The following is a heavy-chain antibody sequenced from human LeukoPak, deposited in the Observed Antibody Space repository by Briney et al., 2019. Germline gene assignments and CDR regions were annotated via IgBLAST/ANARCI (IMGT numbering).Heavy chain of an antibody. J-gene: IGHJ6*03. D-gene: IGHD2-15*01. Sequence: SETLSLTCAVYGGSFSGYYWSWIRQPPGKGLEWIGEINHSGSTNYNPSLKSRVTISVDTSKNQFSLKLSSVTAADTAVYYCARATHRPAGWIRYYYMDVWGKGTTVTVSS. CDR2: INHSGST. CDR1: GGSFSGYY. CDR3: ARATHRPAGWIRYYYMDV. V-gene: IGHV4-34*01.